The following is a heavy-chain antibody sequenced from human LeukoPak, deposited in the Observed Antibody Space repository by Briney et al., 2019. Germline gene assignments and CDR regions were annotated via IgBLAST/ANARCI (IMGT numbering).Heavy chain of an antibody. Sequence: ASVKVSCKASGYTFTGYYMHWVRQAPGQGLEWMGWINPNSGGTNYAQKLQGRVTMTRDPSISTAYMELSRLRSDDTAVYYCARDRNSGYALYDFDYWGQGTLVTVSS. CDR1: GYTFTGYY. V-gene: IGHV1-2*02. J-gene: IGHJ4*02. CDR3: ARDRNSGYALYDFDY. CDR2: INPNSGGT. D-gene: IGHD5-12*01.